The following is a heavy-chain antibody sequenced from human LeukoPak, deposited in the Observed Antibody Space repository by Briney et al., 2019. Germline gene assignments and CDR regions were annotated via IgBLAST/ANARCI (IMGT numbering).Heavy chain of an antibody. Sequence: GESLKISCKGSGYSFTSYWIGWVRQAPGQGLEWMGWISAYNGNTNYAQKLQGRVTVTTDTSTSTAYMEPRSLRSDDTAVYYCARPSLYGSGSYYFDYWGQGTLVTVSS. V-gene: IGHV1-18*04. CDR1: GYSFTSYW. D-gene: IGHD3-10*01. CDR3: ARPSLYGSGSYYFDY. J-gene: IGHJ4*02. CDR2: ISAYNGNT.